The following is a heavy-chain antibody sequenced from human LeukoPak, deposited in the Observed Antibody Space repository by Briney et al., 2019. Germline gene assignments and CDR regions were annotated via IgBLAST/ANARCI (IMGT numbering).Heavy chain of an antibody. Sequence: GGSLRLSCAASGFSFGSYWMFWVRQPPGKGLEWISQIKGDGSRADCADFMKGRFTVSRDNARNTLSLELTSLRTEDTAVYYCARGGLPAALDYWGQGTLVTVSS. J-gene: IGHJ4*02. CDR2: IKGDGSRA. CDR1: GFSFGSYW. CDR3: ARGGLPAALDY. D-gene: IGHD2-2*01. V-gene: IGHV3-74*01.